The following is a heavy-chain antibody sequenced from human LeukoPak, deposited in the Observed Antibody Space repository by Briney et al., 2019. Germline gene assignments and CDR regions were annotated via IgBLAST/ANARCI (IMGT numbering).Heavy chain of an antibody. D-gene: IGHD3-10*01. Sequence: GESLKISCKGSGYSFTSYWIGWVRQMPGKGLEWMGIIYPGDSDTRYSPSFQGQVTISADKSTSTAYLQWSSLKASDTAMYYCARRDGSGSYRDYNWFDPWGREPWSPSPQ. CDR1: GYSFTSYW. CDR2: IYPGDSDT. V-gene: IGHV5-51*01. CDR3: ARRDGSGSYRDYNWFDP. J-gene: IGHJ5*02.